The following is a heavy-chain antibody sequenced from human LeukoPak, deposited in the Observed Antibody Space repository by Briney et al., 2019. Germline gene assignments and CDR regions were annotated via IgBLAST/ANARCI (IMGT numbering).Heavy chain of an antibody. CDR3: ARDPIWEGSHLTYGMDV. D-gene: IGHD7-27*01. CDR1: GYTFTSYG. Sequence: GASVKVSCKASGYTFTSYGISWVRQAPGQRLEWMGWISAYNGNTNYAQKLQGRGTMTTGTSTSTAYMELRSLRSDDTAVYYCARDPIWEGSHLTYGMDVWGQGTTVTVSS. V-gene: IGHV1-18*01. J-gene: IGHJ6*02. CDR2: ISAYNGNT.